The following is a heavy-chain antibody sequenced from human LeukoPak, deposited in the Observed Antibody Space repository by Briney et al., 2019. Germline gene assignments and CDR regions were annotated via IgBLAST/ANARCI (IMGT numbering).Heavy chain of an antibody. Sequence: PGGSLRLSCAASGFTFSSYGMHWVRQSPGKGPEWVANIKQDESERYTVDSVKGRFTISRDNAKNSVYLQMNSLKGEDTALYYCARLSAYYYGSYFYYYMDVWGKGTTVTVSS. J-gene: IGHJ6*03. CDR2: IKQDESER. CDR1: GFTFSSYG. CDR3: ARLSAYYYGSYFYYYMDV. D-gene: IGHD3-10*01. V-gene: IGHV3-7*01.